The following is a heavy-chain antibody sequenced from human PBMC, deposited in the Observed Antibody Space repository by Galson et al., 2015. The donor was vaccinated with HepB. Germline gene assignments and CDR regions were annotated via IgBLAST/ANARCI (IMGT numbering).Heavy chain of an antibody. V-gene: IGHV3-30*18. J-gene: IGHJ4*02. CDR3: AKVTGLWGRAYFDY. CDR1: GFTFSSYG. CDR2: ISYDGSNK. D-gene: IGHD4/OR15-4a*01. Sequence: SLRLSCAASGFTFSSYGMHWVRQAPGKGLEWVAVISYDGSNKYYADSVKGRFTISRDNSKNTLYLQMNSLRAEDTAVYYCAKVTGLWGRAYFDYWGQGTLVTVSS.